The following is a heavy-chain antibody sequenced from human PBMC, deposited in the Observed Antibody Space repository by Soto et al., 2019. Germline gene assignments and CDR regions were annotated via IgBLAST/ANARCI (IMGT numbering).Heavy chain of an antibody. J-gene: IGHJ4*02. CDR2: INPNSGGT. Sequence: QVQLVQSGAEVKKPGASVKVSCKASGYAFTGYYMHWVRQAPGQGLEWMGWINPNSGGTNYAQKFQGWVTMTRDTTISTAHMELSRLSADDTAVYYGAIGGGYSYGYGDYWGQGNLVTVSS. CDR3: AIGGGYSYGYGDY. V-gene: IGHV1-2*04. D-gene: IGHD5-18*01. CDR1: GYAFTGYY.